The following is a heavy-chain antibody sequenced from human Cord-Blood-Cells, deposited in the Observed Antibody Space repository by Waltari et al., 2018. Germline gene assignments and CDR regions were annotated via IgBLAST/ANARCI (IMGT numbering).Heavy chain of an antibody. CDR3: ARGWLSDAFDI. CDR1: GGSISSYY. V-gene: IGHV4-59*01. Sequence: QVQLQESGPGLVKPSETLTLTCTVSGGSISSYYWSWIRQPPGKGLEWIGYIYYSGSTNYNPALKSRVTISVDTSKNQVSLKLSSVTAADTAVYYCARGWLSDAFDIWGQGTMVTVSS. J-gene: IGHJ3*02. CDR2: IYYSGST. D-gene: IGHD5-12*01.